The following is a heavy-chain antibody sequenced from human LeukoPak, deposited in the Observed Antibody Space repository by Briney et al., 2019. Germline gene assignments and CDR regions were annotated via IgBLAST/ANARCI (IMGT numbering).Heavy chain of an antibody. D-gene: IGHD3-10*01. V-gene: IGHV3-30*18. J-gene: IGHJ4*02. CDR1: GFTFSSYG. CDR3: AKDIGTGSGFDY. CDR2: ISYDGSNK. Sequence: PGGSLRLSRAASGFTFSSYGMHWVRQAPGKGLEWVAVISYDGSNKYYADSVKGRFTISRDNSKNTLYLQMNSLRAEDTAVYYCAKDIGTGSGFDYWGQGTLVTVSS.